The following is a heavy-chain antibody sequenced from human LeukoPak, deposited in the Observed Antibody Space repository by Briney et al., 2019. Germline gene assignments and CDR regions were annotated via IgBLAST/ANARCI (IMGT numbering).Heavy chain of an antibody. CDR2: ISYDGSVK. CDR1: GFTFSRYS. V-gene: IGHV3-30-3*01. Sequence: GGSLRLSCAASGFTFSRYSIHWVHHAPGPGLELVAVISYDGSVKFADNVTGRFTVSIASSKNNLYLQMNILRVEDTAVYYCERYLMAAPSTAYYFDYWGQGTLVTVSS. D-gene: IGHD6-13*01. J-gene: IGHJ4*02. CDR3: ERYLMAAPSTAYYFDY.